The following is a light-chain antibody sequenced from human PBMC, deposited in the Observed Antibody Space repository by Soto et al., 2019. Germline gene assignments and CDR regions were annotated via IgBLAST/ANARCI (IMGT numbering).Light chain of an antibody. CDR1: QSVSSD. Sequence: ETVFTQSPATLSLSPGERATLSCRASQSVSSDLAWYQQKPGQAPRLLIYDASNRVTGIPARFSGSGSGTDFTLTISSLEPEDFAVYYCQQRSNWPLTLGGGTKVDIK. CDR2: DAS. V-gene: IGKV3-11*01. J-gene: IGKJ4*01. CDR3: QQRSNWPLT.